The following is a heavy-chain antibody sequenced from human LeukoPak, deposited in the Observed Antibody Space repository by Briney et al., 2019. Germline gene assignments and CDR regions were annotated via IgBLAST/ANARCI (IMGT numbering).Heavy chain of an antibody. D-gene: IGHD6-13*01. Sequence: GGSLRLSFAASGFTFSSYAMSWVRQAPGKGLEWVSSISSSSSYIYYADSVKGRFTISRDNAKNSLYLQMNSLRAEDTAVYYCARDRPIAAAGAEYFQHWGQGTLVTVSS. J-gene: IGHJ1*01. CDR2: ISSSSSYI. V-gene: IGHV3-21*01. CDR3: ARDRPIAAAGAEYFQH. CDR1: GFTFSSYA.